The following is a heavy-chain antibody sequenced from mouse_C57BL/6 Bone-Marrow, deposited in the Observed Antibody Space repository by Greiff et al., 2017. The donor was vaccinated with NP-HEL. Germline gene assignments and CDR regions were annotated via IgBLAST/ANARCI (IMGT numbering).Heavy chain of an antibody. CDR1: GYTFTDYE. V-gene: IGHV1-15*01. CDR2: IDPETGGT. D-gene: IGHD2-3*01. J-gene: IGHJ3*01. Sequence: VQLQQSGAELVRPGASVTLSCKASGYTFTDYEMHWVKQTPVHGLEWIGAIDPETGGTAYNQKFKGKAILTADKSSSTAYMELPSLTSEDSAVYYCTRRWLLDRFAYWGQGTLVPVSA. CDR3: TRRWLLDRFAY.